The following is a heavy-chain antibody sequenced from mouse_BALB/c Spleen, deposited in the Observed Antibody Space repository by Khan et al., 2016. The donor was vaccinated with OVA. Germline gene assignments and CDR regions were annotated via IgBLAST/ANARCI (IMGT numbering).Heavy chain of an antibody. J-gene: IGHJ3*01. CDR1: GYTFTSYT. Sequence: QVQLQQSGAELARPGASVKMSCKASGYTFTSYTIHWIKLRPGQGLEWIGYINPSNGYTNYNQKFKDKATLTADKSSTTAYMQLSSLTSDDSAVYNCVRDRACYRNDGCFAYWGQGTLVTVSA. V-gene: IGHV1-4*01. CDR3: VRDRACYRNDGCFAY. CDR2: INPSNGYT. D-gene: IGHD2-14*01.